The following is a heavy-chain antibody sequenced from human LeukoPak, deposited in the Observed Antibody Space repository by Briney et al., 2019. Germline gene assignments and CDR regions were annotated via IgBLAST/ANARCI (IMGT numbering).Heavy chain of an antibody. CDR1: GGSISSSSYY. CDR3: ARDPESDKQQLALRPFDY. V-gene: IGHV4-39*07. Sequence: SSETLSLTCTVSGGSISSSSYYWGWIRQPPGKGLEWIGSIYYSGSTYYNPSLKSRVTISVDTSKNQFSLKLSSVTAADTAVYYCARDPESDKQQLALRPFDYWGQGTLVTVSS. CDR2: IYYSGST. J-gene: IGHJ4*02. D-gene: IGHD6-13*01.